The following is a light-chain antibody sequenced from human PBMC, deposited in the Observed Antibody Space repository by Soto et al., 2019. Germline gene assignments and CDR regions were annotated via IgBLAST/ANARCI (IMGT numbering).Light chain of an antibody. Sequence: EIVLTQSPGTLSLSPGERATLSCRASQSVSSSYLAWYQQKPGQAPRLLIYGASSRATGIPDRFSGSGSGTDFTLTIRRMEPEDLAVYDGQTYGSSPVTCGQGTRLEIK. CDR1: QSVSSSY. CDR2: GAS. J-gene: IGKJ5*01. V-gene: IGKV3-20*01. CDR3: QTYGSSPVT.